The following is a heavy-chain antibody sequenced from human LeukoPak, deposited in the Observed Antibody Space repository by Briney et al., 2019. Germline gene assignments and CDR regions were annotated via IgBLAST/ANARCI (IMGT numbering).Heavy chain of an antibody. V-gene: IGHV3-23*01. Sequence: PGASLRLSCAASGFTFSSYVMSWVRQAPGKGLDWVSGISGSGDSTYYADSVKGRFTISRDNSKNTLHLQMNSLRAEDTAVYYCAKDRIVGATARLFDYWGQGTLVTVSS. CDR2: ISGSGDST. CDR3: AKDRIVGATARLFDY. D-gene: IGHD1-26*01. CDR1: GFTFSSYV. J-gene: IGHJ4*02.